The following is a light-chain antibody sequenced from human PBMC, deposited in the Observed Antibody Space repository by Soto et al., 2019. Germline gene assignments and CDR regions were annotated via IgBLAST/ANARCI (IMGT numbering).Light chain of an antibody. Sequence: QSVLTQPASVSGSPGQSITISCTGTSSDVGAYNYVSWYQQHPGKVPKLMIYDVSDRPSGVSNRFSGSKSGNTASLTISGLQAEDEADYCCSSFTRSNSYVFGTGTKLTVL. CDR1: SSDVGAYNY. V-gene: IGLV2-14*03. CDR3: SSFTRSNSYV. J-gene: IGLJ1*01. CDR2: DVS.